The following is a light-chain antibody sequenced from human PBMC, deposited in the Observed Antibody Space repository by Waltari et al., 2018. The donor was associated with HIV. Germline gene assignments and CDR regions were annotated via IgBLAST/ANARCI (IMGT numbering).Light chain of an antibody. J-gene: IGKJ2*01. Sequence: DIQMTQSPSTLSASVGDRVTITCRASQSISSWLAWYQQKPGKAPKLLIYKASSLESGVPSRFSGSESETEFTLTVSSLQPDDFAAYYCQQYYRYPYTFGQGTKLEIK. CDR1: QSISSW. V-gene: IGKV1-5*03. CDR3: QQYYRYPYT. CDR2: KAS.